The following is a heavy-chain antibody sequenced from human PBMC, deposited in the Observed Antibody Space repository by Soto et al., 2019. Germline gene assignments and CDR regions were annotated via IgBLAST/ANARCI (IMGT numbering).Heavy chain of an antibody. V-gene: IGHV1-2*02. Sequence: GASVKVSCNASGYTFSDYYMHWVRQAPGQGLEWMGWINPNSGGTNYAQKFQGSVTMTRDTSISTAYMDLTRLTSDDTAVYYCASGTSTVTPDYWGQGTRVTVSS. J-gene: IGHJ4*02. CDR2: INPNSGGT. CDR1: GYTFSDYY. D-gene: IGHD4-17*01. CDR3: ASGTSTVTPDY.